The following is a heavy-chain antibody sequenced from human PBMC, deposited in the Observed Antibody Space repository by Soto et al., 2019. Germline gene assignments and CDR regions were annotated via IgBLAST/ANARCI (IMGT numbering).Heavy chain of an antibody. CDR2: IVVGSNNR. CDR1: GITFNRSA. D-gene: IGHD2-21*01. Sequence: QMQLVQSGPEVKKPGTSVKVSCKASGITFNRSAIQWVRQARGQRLEWVGWIVVGSNNRDYPQKLQERVTITSDMSTSTVYMELSSLRSEDTAVYYCAAVQESSYSMGIWGQGTTVTVSS. V-gene: IGHV1-58*02. CDR3: AAVQESSYSMGI. J-gene: IGHJ6*02.